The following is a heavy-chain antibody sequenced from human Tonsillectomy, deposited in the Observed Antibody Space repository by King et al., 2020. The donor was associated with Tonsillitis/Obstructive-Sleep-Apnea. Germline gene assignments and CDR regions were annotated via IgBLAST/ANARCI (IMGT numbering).Heavy chain of an antibody. J-gene: IGHJ6*03. CDR2: IWYDGSNK. Sequence: VQLVESGGGVVQPGRSLRLSCAASGFTFSSYGMHWVRQAPGKGLEWVAVIWYDGSNKYYADSVKGRFTISRDKSKNTLYLQMNSLRAEDTAVYYCARDGEMATISYYYYYMDVWGKGTTVTVSS. V-gene: IGHV3-33*01. CDR1: GFTFSSYG. CDR3: ARDGEMATISYYYYYMDV. D-gene: IGHD5-24*01.